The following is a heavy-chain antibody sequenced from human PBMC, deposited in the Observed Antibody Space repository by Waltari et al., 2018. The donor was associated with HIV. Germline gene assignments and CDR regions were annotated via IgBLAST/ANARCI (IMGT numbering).Heavy chain of an antibody. J-gene: IGHJ4*02. CDR1: SFTFRSYA. CDR2: ISYYGDNK. D-gene: IGHD6-19*01. CDR3: AKGASGWSPGY. Sequence: QVQLVESGGGVVQPGRSLRLSCAASSFTFRSYAMNWVRQAPGKGLEWVAVISYYGDNKYYADSVKGRFTISRDNAKNTLYLQMNSLRAEDTAVYYCAKGASGWSPGYWGQGTLVTVSS. V-gene: IGHV3-30*18.